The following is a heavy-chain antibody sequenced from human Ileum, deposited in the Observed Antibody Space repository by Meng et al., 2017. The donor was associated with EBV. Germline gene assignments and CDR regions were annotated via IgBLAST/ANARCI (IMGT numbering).Heavy chain of an antibody. Sequence: QVQLLGSGPGLVKSSGTLSLTCGVSGDSMTNNNWWTWVRQPPGKGLEWIGEIYHSGSTNYNPSLQSRATISVDMSKKQFSLKLRSVTAADTAVYYCARTGVGLAFDYWGLGTLVTVSS. J-gene: IGHJ4*02. CDR3: ARTGVGLAFDY. CDR2: IYHSGST. D-gene: IGHD2-8*01. CDR1: GDSMTNNNW. V-gene: IGHV4-4*02.